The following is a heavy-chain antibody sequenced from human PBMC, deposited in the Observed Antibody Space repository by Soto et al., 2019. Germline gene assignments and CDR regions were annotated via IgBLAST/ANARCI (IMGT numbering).Heavy chain of an antibody. J-gene: IGHJ4*02. Sequence: GGSLRLSCSVAGFTVSDSMSWVRQAPVKGLECVSFIHSDGSTHYTDSVRGRFTISRDNSKNTLYLQMDRLRVDDTAVYFCARDASGPFDYWGQGTLVTVSS. CDR3: ARDASGPFDY. CDR2: IHSDGST. D-gene: IGHD6-19*01. V-gene: IGHV3-53*01. CDR1: GFTVSDS.